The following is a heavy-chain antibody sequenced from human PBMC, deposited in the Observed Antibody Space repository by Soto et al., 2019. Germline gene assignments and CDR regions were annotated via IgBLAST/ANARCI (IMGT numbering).Heavy chain of an antibody. CDR1: GFTFRSYV. D-gene: IGHD3-16*01. J-gene: IGHJ1*01. CDR2: TSYDGSNK. V-gene: IGHV3-33*05. CDR3: ARWGTTGGLDV. Sequence: QVHLVESGGGVVQPGTSLRLSCVGSGFTFRSYVIHWVRQAPGKGLEWVALTSYDGSNKDYGDSVKGRFTISRDNSRNTVDLQMDSLRREDTVLYYCARWGTTGGLDVWGQGTLVSVSS.